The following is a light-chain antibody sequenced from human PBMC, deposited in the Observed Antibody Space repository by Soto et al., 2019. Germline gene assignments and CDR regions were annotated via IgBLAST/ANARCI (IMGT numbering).Light chain of an antibody. CDR1: SSDVGAFNY. J-gene: IGLJ1*01. CDR2: DVS. V-gene: IGLV2-14*03. Sequence: QSVLTQPASVSGSPGQAITISCSGTSSDVGAFNYVSWYQQHPGKAPKLMIYDVSNRPSGVSNDFSGSKSGNTASLTISGLRAEDEADYYCNSYTSNNTYVFGTGTKVTVL. CDR3: NSYTSNNTYV.